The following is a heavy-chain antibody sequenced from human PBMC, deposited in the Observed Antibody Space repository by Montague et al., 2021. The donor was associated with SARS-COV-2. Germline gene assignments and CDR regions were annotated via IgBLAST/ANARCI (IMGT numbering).Heavy chain of an antibody. CDR3: ARVGYGSGSYWAFDI. D-gene: IGHD3-10*01. CDR2: ISYDGSNK. CDR1: GFTFSSYA. V-gene: IGHV3-30-3*01. J-gene: IGHJ3*02. Sequence: SLRLSCAASGFTFSSYAMHWVRQAPGKGLEWVAVISYDGSNKFYADSVKGRFTISRDNSKNTLYLQMNSLRADDTTVYYCARVGYGSGSYWAFDIWGQGTMDTVSS.